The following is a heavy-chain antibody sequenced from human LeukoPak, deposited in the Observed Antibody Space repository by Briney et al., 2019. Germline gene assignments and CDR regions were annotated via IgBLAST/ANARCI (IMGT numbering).Heavy chain of an antibody. CDR1: GFTFSNYG. J-gene: IGHJ4*02. CDR3: VKARMPHCGTDCLES. V-gene: IGHV3-23*01. D-gene: IGHD2-21*02. CDR2: IRGSGGGT. Sequence: GASLRLSCAASGFTFSNYGMSWVRQAPGKGLEWVSVIRGSGGGTYYADSVKGRFTISRDNSKNTVYLQMNSLRAEDTAVYYCVKARMPHCGTDCLESWGQGTLVTVSS.